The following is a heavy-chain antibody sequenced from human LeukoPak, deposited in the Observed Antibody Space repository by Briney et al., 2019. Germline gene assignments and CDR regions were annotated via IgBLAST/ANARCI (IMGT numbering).Heavy chain of an antibody. D-gene: IGHD3-22*01. J-gene: IGHJ4*02. Sequence: ASAKVSCKASGYTFTSYDINWVRQAIGQGLEWMGWMNPNSGNTGYAQKFQGRVTMTRNTSISTAYMELSSLRSEDTAVFYCARGSKDYYDSSGYYYYWGQGTLVTVSS. CDR1: GYTFTSYD. CDR2: MNPNSGNT. V-gene: IGHV1-8*01. CDR3: ARGSKDYYDSSGYYYY.